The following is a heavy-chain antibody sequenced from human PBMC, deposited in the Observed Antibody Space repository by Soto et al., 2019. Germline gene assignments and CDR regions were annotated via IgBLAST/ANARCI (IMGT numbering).Heavy chain of an antibody. Sequence: VASVKVSCKVSGYTLTELSMHWVRQAPGKGLEWMGGFDPEDGETIYAQKFQGRVTMTEDTSTDTAYMELSSLRSEDTAVYYCATDPSLYCTNGVCYGDAFDIWGQGTMVTVSS. J-gene: IGHJ3*02. V-gene: IGHV1-24*01. CDR1: GYTLTELS. CDR3: ATDPSLYCTNGVCYGDAFDI. CDR2: FDPEDGET. D-gene: IGHD2-8*01.